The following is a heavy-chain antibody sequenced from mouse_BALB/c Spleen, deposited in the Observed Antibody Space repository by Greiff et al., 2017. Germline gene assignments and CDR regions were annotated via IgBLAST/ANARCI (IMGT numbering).Heavy chain of an antibody. CDR2: IDPSDSYT. CDR1: GYTFTSYW. V-gene: IGHV1-69*02. CDR3: ARGAGNYPAWFAY. Sequence: VQLQQPGAELVKPGASVKMSCKASGYTFTSYWMHWVKQRPGQGLEWIGEIDPSDSYTNYNQKFKGKATLTVDKSSSTAYMQLSSLTSEDSAVYYCARGAGNYPAWFAYWGQGTLVTVSA. D-gene: IGHD2-1*01. J-gene: IGHJ3*01.